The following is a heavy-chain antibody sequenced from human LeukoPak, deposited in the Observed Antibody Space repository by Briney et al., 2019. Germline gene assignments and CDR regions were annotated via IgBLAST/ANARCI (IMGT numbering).Heavy chain of an antibody. D-gene: IGHD1-14*01. CDR1: GLTVSSNY. V-gene: IGHV3-53*01. J-gene: IGHJ4*02. CDR3: AKTQDPTRIYYFDY. Sequence: GGSLRLSCAASGLTVSSNYMSWVRQAPGKGLEWVSVIYSGGSTYYADSVKGRFTISRDNSKNTLYRQMNSLRAEDTAVYYCAKTQDPTRIYYFDYWGRGTLVTVSS. CDR2: IYSGGST.